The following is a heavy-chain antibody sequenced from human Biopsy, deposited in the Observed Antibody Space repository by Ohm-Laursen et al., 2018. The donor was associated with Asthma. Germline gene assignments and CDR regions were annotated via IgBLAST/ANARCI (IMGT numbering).Heavy chain of an antibody. V-gene: IGHV1-69*13. CDR3: ASSGGNYGFYGMDV. J-gene: IGHJ6*02. CDR2: IIPIFDTP. D-gene: IGHD4-11*01. Sequence: SVKVSCKASGYTFIGCHIHWMRQAPGQGLEWMGGIIPIFDTPNSAQKFQGRVTITADESTSTGYMELSSLRSEDTAVYYCASSGGNYGFYGMDVWGQETTVTVSS. CDR1: GYTFIGCH.